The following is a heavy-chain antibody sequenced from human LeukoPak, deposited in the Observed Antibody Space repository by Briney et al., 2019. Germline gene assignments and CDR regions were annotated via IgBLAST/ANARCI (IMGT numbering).Heavy chain of an antibody. J-gene: IGHJ4*02. Sequence: GGSPRLSCAASGFTFSNFAMNWVRQAPGKGLEWVAFISYDGSIKSYADSVKGRFAVSRDNSKNTLYLQMNSLRPEDTAFYYCAKSYDNGWYVCDYWGQGTLVTLYS. CDR2: ISYDGSIK. CDR1: GFTFSNFA. CDR3: AKSYDNGWYVCDY. V-gene: IGHV3-30*09. D-gene: IGHD6-19*01.